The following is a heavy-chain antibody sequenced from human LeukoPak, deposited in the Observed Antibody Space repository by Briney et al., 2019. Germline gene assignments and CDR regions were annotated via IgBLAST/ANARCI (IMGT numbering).Heavy chain of an antibody. J-gene: IGHJ4*02. Sequence: PSETLSLTCTVSGASISSSSYYWGWIRQPPGKGLEWIGSIYYSGGTYCSPSLKSRVTISVDTSKNQFSLKLSSVTAADTAVYYCARLYGSGSSLYFDYWGQGTLVTVSS. D-gene: IGHD3-10*01. CDR3: ARLYGSGSSLYFDY. CDR1: GASISSSSYY. V-gene: IGHV4-39*07. CDR2: IYYSGGT.